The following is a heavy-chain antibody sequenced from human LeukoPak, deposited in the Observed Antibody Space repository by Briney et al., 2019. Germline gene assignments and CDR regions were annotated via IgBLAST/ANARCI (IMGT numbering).Heavy chain of an antibody. CDR2: IYYSGST. J-gene: IGHJ5*02. D-gene: IGHD3-22*01. Sequence: SETLSLTCTVSGGSISSSTYYWGWIRQPPGKGLEWIGSIYYSGSTYYNPSLKSRVTISVDTSKNQFSLKLSSVTAADTAVYYCARRVVIGFCWFDPWGQGTLVTVSS. CDR1: GGSISSSTYY. CDR3: ARRVVIGFCWFDP. V-gene: IGHV4-39*01.